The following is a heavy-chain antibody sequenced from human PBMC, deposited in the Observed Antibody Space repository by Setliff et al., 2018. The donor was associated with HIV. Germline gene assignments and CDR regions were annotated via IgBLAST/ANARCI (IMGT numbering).Heavy chain of an antibody. J-gene: IGHJ4*02. CDR1: GFTFSSYG. V-gene: IGHV3-30*02. Sequence: PGGSLRLSCAASGFTFSSYGMHWVRQAPGKGLEWVAFILHDGSDKDCSDSGKGRFTISRDNSKNTLYLQMNSLRTEDTAAYYCTKNLYTSRWSPLDYWGQGTLVTVSS. D-gene: IGHD2-8*01. CDR2: ILHDGSDK. CDR3: TKNLYTSRWSPLDY.